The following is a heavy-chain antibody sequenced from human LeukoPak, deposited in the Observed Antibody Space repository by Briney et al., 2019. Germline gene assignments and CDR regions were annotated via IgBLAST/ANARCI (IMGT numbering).Heavy chain of an antibody. CDR1: GFTFSDYY. CDR3: ARDSYGWTYYFDY. V-gene: IGHV3-11*04. D-gene: IGHD5-18*01. Sequence: GGSLRLSCAASGFTFSDYYMSWIRQAPGKGLEWVSYISSSSSTIYYADSVKGRFTISRDNAKNSLYLQMNSLRAEDTAVYYCARDSYGWTYYFDYWGQGTLVTVSS. J-gene: IGHJ4*02. CDR2: ISSSSSTI.